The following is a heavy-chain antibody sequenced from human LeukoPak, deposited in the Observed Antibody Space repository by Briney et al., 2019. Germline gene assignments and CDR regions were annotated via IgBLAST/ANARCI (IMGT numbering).Heavy chain of an antibody. CDR1: GYTFTGYY. CDR3: ARGESLGELSLREHFDY. D-gene: IGHD3-16*02. J-gene: IGHJ4*02. CDR2: INPNSGGT. V-gene: IGHV1-2*02. Sequence: GASVKVSCKASGYTFTGYYMHWVRQAPGQGLEWMGWINPNSGGTNYAQKFQGRVTMTRDTSISTAYMELSRLRSDDTAVYYCARGESLGELSLREHFDYWGQGTLVTVSS.